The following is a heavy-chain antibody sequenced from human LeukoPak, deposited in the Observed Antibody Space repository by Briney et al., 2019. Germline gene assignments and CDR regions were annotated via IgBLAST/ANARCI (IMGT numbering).Heavy chain of an antibody. J-gene: IGHJ4*02. Sequence: TSETLSLTCTVSGDSISSSSYYWGWIRQPPGKGLEWVASIYHSGSTFYNPSLKSRVTISVDTSKNQFSLKLSSVTAADTAVYYCARVGGYCSGSSCYWLDYWGQGTRVTVSA. CDR3: ARVGGYCSGSSCYWLDY. D-gene: IGHD2-15*01. V-gene: IGHV4-39*01. CDR1: GDSISSSSYY. CDR2: IYHSGST.